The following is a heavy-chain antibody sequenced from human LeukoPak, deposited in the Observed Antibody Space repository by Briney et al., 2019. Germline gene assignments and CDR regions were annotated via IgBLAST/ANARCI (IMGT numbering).Heavy chain of an antibody. CDR2: IWYDASKK. CDR1: GLTFSNYG. Sequence: GGSLRLSCAASGLTFSNYGMHWVRQAPGKGLEWVAVIWYDASKKYYSDSVKGRFTISRDNSKNTLYLQMNSLRAEDTAVYYCAKDHRYGDSSFDYWGQGTLVTVSS. D-gene: IGHD4-17*01. J-gene: IGHJ4*02. CDR3: AKDHRYGDSSFDY. V-gene: IGHV3-33*06.